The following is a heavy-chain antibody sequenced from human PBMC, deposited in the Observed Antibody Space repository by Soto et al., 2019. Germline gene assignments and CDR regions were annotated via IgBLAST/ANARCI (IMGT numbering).Heavy chain of an antibody. V-gene: IGHV4-34*01. CDR3: ARGKKGFWNIYYGMDV. CDR1: GGSFSGYY. J-gene: IGHJ6*02. CDR2: INHSGST. Sequence: PSETLSLTGAVYGGSFSGYYWSWIRQPPGKGLEWIGEINHSGSTNYNPSLKSRVTISVDTSKNQFSLKLSSVTAADTAVYYCARGKKGFWNIYYGMDVWGQGTTVTVSS. D-gene: IGHD1-1*01.